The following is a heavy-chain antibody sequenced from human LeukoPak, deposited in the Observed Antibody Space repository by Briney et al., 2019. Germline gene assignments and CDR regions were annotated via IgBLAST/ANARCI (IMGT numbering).Heavy chain of an antibody. D-gene: IGHD3-22*01. J-gene: IGHJ5*02. CDR2: IIPILGIA. CDR1: GGTFSSYT. Sequence: ASVKVSCKASGGTFSSYTISWVRQAPGQGLEWMGRIIPILGIANYAQKFQGRVTITADKSTSTAYMELSSLRSEDTAMYYCARGGPYYDSTNNWFDPWGQGTLVTVSS. CDR3: ARGGPYYDSTNNWFDP. V-gene: IGHV1-69*02.